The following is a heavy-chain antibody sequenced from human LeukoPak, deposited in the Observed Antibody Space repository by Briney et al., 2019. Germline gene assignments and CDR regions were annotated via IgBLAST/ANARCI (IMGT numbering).Heavy chain of an antibody. CDR3: AKDIRFQAVVMVAATSDY. D-gene: IGHD2-15*01. J-gene: IGHJ4*02. Sequence: PGGSLRLSCAASGFTFGDYGIHWVRQAPGKGLEWVAFIRYDANSKYYADSVEGRFTISRDNSKNTLSLQMDSLRPEDTAVYYCAKDIRFQAVVMVAATSDYWGQGTLVTVSS. CDR1: GFTFGDYG. V-gene: IGHV3-30*02. CDR2: IRYDANSK.